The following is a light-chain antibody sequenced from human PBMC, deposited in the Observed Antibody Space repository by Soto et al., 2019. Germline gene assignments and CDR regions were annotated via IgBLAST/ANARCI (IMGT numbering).Light chain of an antibody. V-gene: IGKV3-11*01. J-gene: IGKJ5*01. Sequence: EIVLTQAPATRSLSPGERATLSCRASQSVSNYLAWHQQKPGQAPRLLIYDASNRATGIPARFSGSGSGTDFTLTISSLEPEDSAVYYCQHRSVEVTFGQGTRLEIQ. CDR1: QSVSNY. CDR2: DAS. CDR3: QHRSVEVT.